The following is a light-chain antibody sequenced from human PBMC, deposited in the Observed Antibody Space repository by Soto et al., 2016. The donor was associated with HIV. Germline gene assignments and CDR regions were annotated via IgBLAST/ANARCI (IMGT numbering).Light chain of an antibody. Sequence: DPVSITCRASQTITRYLNWYQQKPGKAPKLLIYAASSLQSGVPSRFSGSGSGTDFTFTISSLQPEDSATYYCQQSYGIPPETFGQGTKVEIK. CDR1: QTITRY. CDR2: AAS. J-gene: IGKJ1*01. V-gene: IGKV1-39*01. CDR3: QQSYGIPPET.